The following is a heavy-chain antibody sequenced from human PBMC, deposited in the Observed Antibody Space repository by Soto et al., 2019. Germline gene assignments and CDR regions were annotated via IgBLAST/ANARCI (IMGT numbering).Heavy chain of an antibody. V-gene: IGHV3-23*01. D-gene: IGHD3-22*01. CDR1: GFTFSSYA. Sequence: EVQLLESGGGLVQPGGSLRLSCAASGFTFSSYAMSWVRQAPGKGLEWVSAISGSGGSTYYADSVKGRFTISRDNSKNTLYLQMNSLRAEDTALYYCAKGQGAYYDSSGYYSPFDYWGQGTLVTVSS. J-gene: IGHJ4*02. CDR3: AKGQGAYYDSSGYYSPFDY. CDR2: ISGSGGST.